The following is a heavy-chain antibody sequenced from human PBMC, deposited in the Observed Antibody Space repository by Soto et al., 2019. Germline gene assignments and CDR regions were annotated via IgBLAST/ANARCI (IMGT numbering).Heavy chain of an antibody. CDR2: IYPGDSDT. CDR3: ATSPWEGCSSTSCLSYGMDV. D-gene: IGHD2-2*01. CDR1: GYSFTSYW. Sequence: GESLKISCKGSGYSFTSYWIGWVRQMPGKGLEWMGIIYPGDSDTRYSPSFQGQVTISADKSISTAYLQWSSLKASDTAMYYCATSPWEGCSSTSCLSYGMDVWGQGTTVTVSS. V-gene: IGHV5-51*01. J-gene: IGHJ6*02.